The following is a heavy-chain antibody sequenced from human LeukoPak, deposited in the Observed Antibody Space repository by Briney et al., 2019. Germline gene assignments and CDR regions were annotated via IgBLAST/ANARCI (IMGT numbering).Heavy chain of an antibody. CDR1: GFTFSSYG. Sequence: GGSLRLSCAASGFTFSSYGMHWVRRAPGKGLEWVAVISYDGSNKYYADSVKGRFTISRDNSKNTLYLQMNSLRAEDTAVYYCAKDRGNYFDYWGQGTLVTVSS. V-gene: IGHV3-30*18. D-gene: IGHD3-10*01. CDR3: AKDRGNYFDY. J-gene: IGHJ4*02. CDR2: ISYDGSNK.